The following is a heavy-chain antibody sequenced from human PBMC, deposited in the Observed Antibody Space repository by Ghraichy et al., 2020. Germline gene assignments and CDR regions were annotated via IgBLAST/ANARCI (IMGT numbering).Heavy chain of an antibody. D-gene: IGHD2-2*01. CDR2: ISSGSSYI. Sequence: GGSLRLSCAASGFTFSSYSMNWVRQAPGKGLEWVSSISSGSSYIYYADSVKGRFTISRDNAKNSLYLQMNSLRAEDTAVYYCARRGYCSSTSCYYGMDVWGQGTTVTVSS. CDR3: ARRGYCSSTSCYYGMDV. J-gene: IGHJ6*02. V-gene: IGHV3-21*01. CDR1: GFTFSSYS.